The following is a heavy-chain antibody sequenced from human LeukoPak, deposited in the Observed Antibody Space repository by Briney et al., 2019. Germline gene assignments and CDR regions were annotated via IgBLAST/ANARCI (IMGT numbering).Heavy chain of an antibody. D-gene: IGHD3-9*01. CDR3: APGIFDWLTREEYYFDY. Sequence: SETLSLTCAVYGGSFSGYYWSWIRQPPGKGLEWIGEINHSGSTNYNPSLKSRVTISVDTSKNQFSLKLSSVTAADTAVYYCAPGIFDWLTREEYYFDYWGQGTLVTVSS. CDR2: INHSGST. CDR1: GGSFSGYY. J-gene: IGHJ4*02. V-gene: IGHV4-34*01.